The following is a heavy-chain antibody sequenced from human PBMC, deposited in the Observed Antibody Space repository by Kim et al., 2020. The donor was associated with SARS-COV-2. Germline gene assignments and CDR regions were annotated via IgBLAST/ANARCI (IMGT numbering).Heavy chain of an antibody. Sequence: SVKVSCKASGGTFSSYAISWVRQAPGQGLEWMGGIIPIFGTANYAQKFQGRVTITADESTSTAYMELSSLRSEDTAVYYCARDGLEGSEFDYWGQGTLVTVSS. V-gene: IGHV1-69*13. CDR1: GGTFSSYA. J-gene: IGHJ4*02. D-gene: IGHD3-3*01. CDR2: IIPIFGTA. CDR3: ARDGLEGSEFDY.